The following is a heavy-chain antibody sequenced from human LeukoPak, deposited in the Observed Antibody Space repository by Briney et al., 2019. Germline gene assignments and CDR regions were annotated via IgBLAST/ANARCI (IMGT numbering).Heavy chain of an antibody. V-gene: IGHV1-18*01. D-gene: IGHD6-19*01. Sequence: ASVKVSCKASGYTFTSYGISWVRQAPGQGLEWMGWISAYNGNTNYAQKLQGRVTMTTDTSTSTAYMELGSLRSDDTAVYYCARDRGSLAVADSRTSDFWGQGTLVTVSS. CDR3: ARDRGSLAVADSRTSDF. CDR1: GYTFTSYG. J-gene: IGHJ4*02. CDR2: ISAYNGNT.